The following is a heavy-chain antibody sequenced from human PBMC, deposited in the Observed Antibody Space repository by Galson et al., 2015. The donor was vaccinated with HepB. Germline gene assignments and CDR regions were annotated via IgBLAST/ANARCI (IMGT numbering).Heavy chain of an antibody. CDR2: INRSGST. CDR1: GGSFSTNY. V-gene: IGHV4-34*01. J-gene: IGHJ6*02. D-gene: IGHD3-10*01. CDR3: ARGRNLWFGELLSPPYYYYGMDV. Sequence: SLTCTVYGGSFSTNYWTWIRQTPGKGLEWIGEINRSGSTKFNPSLESRVTLSIDTSKNQFSLTLISVTAADTAVYYCARGRNLWFGELLSPPYYYYGMDVWGQGTAVTVSS.